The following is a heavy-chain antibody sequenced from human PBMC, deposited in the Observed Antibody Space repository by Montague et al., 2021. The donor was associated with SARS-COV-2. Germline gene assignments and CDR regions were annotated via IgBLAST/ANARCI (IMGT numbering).Heavy chain of an antibody. CDR2: VIHCGTT. J-gene: IGHJ5*02. Sequence: SETLSLTCAVYGASFIGYPWTWIRQSPGRGLERIGVVIHCGTTSSNSTPHRRITISVDTYTKQFSLRLSSVTVADTAVYFCAKGSHIYETRGLRTGWFDPWGQGTLVTVSS. V-gene: IGHV4-34*01. CDR1: GASFIGYP. D-gene: IGHD5-18*01. CDR3: AKGSHIYETRGLRTGWFDP.